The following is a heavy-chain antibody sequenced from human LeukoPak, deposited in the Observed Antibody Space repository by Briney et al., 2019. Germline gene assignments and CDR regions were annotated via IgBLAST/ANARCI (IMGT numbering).Heavy chain of an antibody. V-gene: IGHV4-34*01. CDR1: GGSFSGYY. D-gene: IGHD3-10*01. CDR2: INHSGST. J-gene: IGHJ5*02. Sequence: SETLSLTCAVYGGSFSGYYWSWIRQPPGKGLEWIGEINHSGSTNYNPSLKSRVTISVDTSKNQFSLKLSSVTAADTAVYYCAREVFTMVRGVIPNWFDPWGQGTLVTVSS. CDR3: AREVFTMVRGVIPNWFDP.